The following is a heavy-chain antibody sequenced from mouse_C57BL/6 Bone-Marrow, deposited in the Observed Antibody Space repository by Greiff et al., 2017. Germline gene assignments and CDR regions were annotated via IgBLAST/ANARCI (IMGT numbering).Heavy chain of an antibody. CDR1: GFTFSSSG. CDR2: ISSGGSYT. Sequence: EVKLVESGGDLVKPGGSLKLSCAASGFTFSSSGMSWVRQTPDKRLEWVATISSGGSYTYYPDSVKGRFTISRDNAKNTLYLQMSSLKSEDTAMYYCARHRAPYFDYWGQGTTLTVSS. D-gene: IGHD3-3*01. V-gene: IGHV5-6*01. J-gene: IGHJ2*01. CDR3: ARHRAPYFDY.